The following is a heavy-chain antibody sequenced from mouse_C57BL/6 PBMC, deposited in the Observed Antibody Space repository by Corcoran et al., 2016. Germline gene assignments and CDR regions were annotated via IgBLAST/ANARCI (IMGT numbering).Heavy chain of an antibody. CDR2: INPNNGGT. D-gene: IGHD2-4*01. CDR3: ARTDYGWYFDV. V-gene: IGHV1-18*01. J-gene: IGHJ1*03. CDR1: GYTFTDYN. Sequence: EVQLQQYGPELVKPGASVTIPCKASGYTFTDYNMDWVKPSHGKSLEWIGDINPNNGGTIYNQKFKGKATLTVDKSSSTAYMELRSLTSEDTAVYYCARTDYGWYFDVWGTGTTVTVSS.